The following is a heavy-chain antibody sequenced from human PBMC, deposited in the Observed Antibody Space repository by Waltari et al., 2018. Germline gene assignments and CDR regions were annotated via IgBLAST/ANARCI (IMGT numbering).Heavy chain of an antibody. J-gene: IGHJ5*02. Sequence: EVQLVESGGGLVKPGGSLRLSCAASGFNFFDTWMTWVRQAPGKGLEWVGRIKRRADGGAAEYAPPVNDRFIISRDDSTSTLYLQMNSLKSEDTAVYYCITDPANAYVRWFDPWGQGTLVTVSS. CDR1: GFNFFDTW. V-gene: IGHV3-15*01. CDR3: ITDPANAYVRWFDP. D-gene: IGHD2-2*01. CDR2: IKRRADGGAA.